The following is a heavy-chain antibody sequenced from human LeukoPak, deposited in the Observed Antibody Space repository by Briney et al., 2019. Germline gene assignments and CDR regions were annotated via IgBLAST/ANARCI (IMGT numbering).Heavy chain of an antibody. J-gene: IGHJ4*02. Sequence: KGSETLSLTCTVSGGSISSYYWSWIRQPPGKGLEGIGYIYYSGSTNYNPSLKSRVTISVDTSKNQFSLKLSSVTAADTAVYYCARIVSPYYYDSSGYYPYYFDYWGQGTLVTVSS. D-gene: IGHD3-22*01. CDR2: IYYSGST. CDR1: GGSISSYY. V-gene: IGHV4-59*01. CDR3: ARIVSPYYYDSSGYYPYYFDY.